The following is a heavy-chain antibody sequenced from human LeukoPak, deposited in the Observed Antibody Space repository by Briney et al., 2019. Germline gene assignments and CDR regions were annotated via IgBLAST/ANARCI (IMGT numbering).Heavy chain of an antibody. J-gene: IGHJ3*02. D-gene: IGHD6-13*01. CDR1: GGSISSYY. CDR3: AREGSSSFGDAFDI. CDR2: IYYSGST. Sequence: PSETLSLTCTVSGGSISSYYWSWIRQPPGKGLEWIGYIYYSGSTNYNPSLKSRVTISVDTSKNQFSLKLSSVTAADTAVYYCAREGSSSFGDAFDIWGQGTMVTVSS. V-gene: IGHV4-59*01.